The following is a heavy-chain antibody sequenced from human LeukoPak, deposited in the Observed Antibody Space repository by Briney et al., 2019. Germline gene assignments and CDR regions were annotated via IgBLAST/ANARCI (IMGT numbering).Heavy chain of an antibody. J-gene: IGHJ5*02. Sequence: GGSLRLSCAASGFTFSSYAMSWVRQAPGEGLEWVSAISGSGGSTYYADSVKGRFTISRDNSKNTLYLQMDSLRAEDTAVYHCAKDSYCSSSSCPHLNWFDPWGQGTLVTVSS. D-gene: IGHD2-2*01. V-gene: IGHV3-23*01. CDR1: GFTFSSYA. CDR3: AKDSYCSSSSCPHLNWFDP. CDR2: ISGSGGST.